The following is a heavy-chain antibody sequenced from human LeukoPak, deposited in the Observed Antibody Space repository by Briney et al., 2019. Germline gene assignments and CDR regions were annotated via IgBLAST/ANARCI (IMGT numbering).Heavy chain of an antibody. CDR2: ITTDGRRT. V-gene: IGHV3-74*01. CDR1: GFTISDQW. CDR3: VREVEVLPATMGAYYYFYMDV. J-gene: IGHJ6*03. Sequence: GGSLRLSCAASGFTISDQWMHWVRQAPGKGLVWGSRITTDGRRTDYAASVQGRFTISRDNVKNTLYLQMNTLRPDDTAVYYCVREVEVLPATMGAYYYFYMDVWGKGTTVTVSS. D-gene: IGHD2-2*01.